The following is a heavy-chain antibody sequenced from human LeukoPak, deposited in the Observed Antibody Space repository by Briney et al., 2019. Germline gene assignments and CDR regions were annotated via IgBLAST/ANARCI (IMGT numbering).Heavy chain of an antibody. CDR1: GFTVSSNY. V-gene: IGHV3-53*01. CDR2: IYSGGST. D-gene: IGHD5-18*01. CDR3: ASPGERGYNYEFDY. Sequence: GGSLRLSCAASGFTVSSNYMSWVRQAPGKGLEWVSVIYSGGSTNYADSVKGRFTISRDNSKNTLYLQMNSLRAEDTAVYYCASPGERGYNYEFDYWGQGTLVTVSS. J-gene: IGHJ4*02.